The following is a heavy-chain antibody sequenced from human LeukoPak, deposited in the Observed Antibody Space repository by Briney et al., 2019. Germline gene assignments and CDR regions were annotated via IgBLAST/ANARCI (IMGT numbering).Heavy chain of an antibody. CDR2: IIPIFGTA. D-gene: IGHD3-22*01. CDR1: GGTFSSYA. J-gene: IGHJ4*02. CDR3: ARADSSGYRFDY. V-gene: IGHV1-69*01. Sequence: SVKVSCKASGGTFSSYAISWVRQAPGPGLEWMGGIIPIFGTANYAQKFQGRVTITADESTSTAYMELSSLRSEDTAVYYCARADSSGYRFDYWGQGTLVTVSS.